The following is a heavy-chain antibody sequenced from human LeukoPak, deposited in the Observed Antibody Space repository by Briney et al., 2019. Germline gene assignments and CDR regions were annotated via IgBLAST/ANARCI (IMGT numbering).Heavy chain of an antibody. Sequence: GASVKVSCKASGYTFTSYYMHWVRQAPGQGLEWMGIINPSGGSTSYAQKFQGRVTMTRDTSTSTVYMELSSLRSEDTAVYYCARDRVAAAGTPNYFDYWGQGTLVTVSS. J-gene: IGHJ4*02. CDR2: INPSGGST. V-gene: IGHV1-46*01. D-gene: IGHD6-13*01. CDR3: ARDRVAAAGTPNYFDY. CDR1: GYTFTSYY.